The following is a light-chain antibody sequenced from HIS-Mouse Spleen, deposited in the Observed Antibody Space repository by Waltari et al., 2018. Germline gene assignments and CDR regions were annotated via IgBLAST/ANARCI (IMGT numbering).Light chain of an antibody. CDR2: GAS. Sequence: EIVMTQSPATLSVSPGERATLSCRATQSVSNNLAWYQQKPGQAPRLLIYGASTRATGIPARFSGSGSGTEFTLTISNMQSEDFAVYYCQQYKNWWTFGQGSKVEIK. CDR1: QSVSNN. J-gene: IGKJ1*01. V-gene: IGKV3-15*01. CDR3: QQYKNWWT.